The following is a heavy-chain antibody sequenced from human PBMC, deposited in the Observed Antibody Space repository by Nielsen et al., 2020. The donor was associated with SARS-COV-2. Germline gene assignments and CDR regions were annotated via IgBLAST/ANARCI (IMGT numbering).Heavy chain of an antibody. CDR1: GGTFSSYA. CDR3: ARDRLTMVRGVEDDAFDI. CDR2: IIPILGIA. J-gene: IGHJ3*02. D-gene: IGHD3-10*01. V-gene: IGHV1-69*04. Sequence: SVKVSCKASGGTFSSYAISWVRQAPGQGLEWMGRIIPILGIANYAQKFQGRVTITADKSTSTAYMELSSLRSEDTAVYYCARDRLTMVRGVEDDAFDIWGQGTMVTASS.